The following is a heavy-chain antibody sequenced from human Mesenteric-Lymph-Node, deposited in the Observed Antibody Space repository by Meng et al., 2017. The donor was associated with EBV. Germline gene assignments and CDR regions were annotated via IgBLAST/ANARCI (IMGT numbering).Heavy chain of an antibody. CDR2: IYSDGATT. D-gene: IGHD3-16*01. Sequence: VQLVDSGGGLVQPGGSLRLSCAAFGFTLSSYAMHWVRQAPGKGLVWVSRIYSDGATTGYAGSVKGRFTISRDNAKKTLYLQMNSLRAEDTAVYYCAREVGGPGYWGQGTLVTVSS. J-gene: IGHJ4*02. CDR1: GFTLSSYA. V-gene: IGHV3-74*01. CDR3: AREVGGPGY.